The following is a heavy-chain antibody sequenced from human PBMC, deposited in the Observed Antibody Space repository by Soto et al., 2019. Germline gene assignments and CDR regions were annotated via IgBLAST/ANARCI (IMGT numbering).Heavy chain of an antibody. D-gene: IGHD2-21*01. Sequence: SETLSLTCAVYGASLSDNYCNWLRQPPGKGLEWIGEINHSGNTNYNPSLRSRVTISIDTSKNQLSLNLRSVSAADTAVYYCARGRGEFDVWGQGTPVTVAS. J-gene: IGHJ5*02. V-gene: IGHV4-34*01. CDR1: GASLSDNY. CDR2: INHSGNT. CDR3: ARGRGEFDV.